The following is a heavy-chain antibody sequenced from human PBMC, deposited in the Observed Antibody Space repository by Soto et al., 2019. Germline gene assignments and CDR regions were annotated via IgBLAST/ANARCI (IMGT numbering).Heavy chain of an antibody. D-gene: IGHD6-19*01. J-gene: IGHJ6*02. CDR1: GFTFSSYA. CDR2: ISGSGGST. Sequence: PGGSLRLSCAASGFTFSSYAMSWVRQAPGKGLEWVSAISGSGGSTYYADSVKGRFTISRDNSKNTLYLQMNSLRAEDTAVYYCAKAMHSSGSFCYYYGMDVWGQGTTVTVSS. V-gene: IGHV3-23*01. CDR3: AKAMHSSGSFCYYYGMDV.